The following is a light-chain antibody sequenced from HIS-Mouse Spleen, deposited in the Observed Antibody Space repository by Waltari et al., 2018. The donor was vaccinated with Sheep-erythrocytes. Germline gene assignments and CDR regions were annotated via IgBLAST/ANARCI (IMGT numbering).Light chain of an antibody. J-gene: IGLJ1*01. V-gene: IGLV3-21*02. Sequence: SYVLTQPPSVSVAPGQTARITCGGNNIGSKSVHWYQQKPGQAPVLVVYADSDRPSGIPERFSGSNSGNPATLTISRVEAGDEADYYCQVWDSSSDHYVFGTGTKVTVL. CDR3: QVWDSSSDHYV. CDR2: ADS. CDR1: NIGSKS.